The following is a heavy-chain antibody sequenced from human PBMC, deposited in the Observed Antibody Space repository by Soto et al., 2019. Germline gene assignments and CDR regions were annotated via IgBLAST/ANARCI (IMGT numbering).Heavy chain of an antibody. V-gene: IGHV1-3*01. CDR2: INADNGNT. CDR3: ARAYSGYDYKGIDY. Sequence: GASVTVSCKASGYTFTGYSMHWVRQAPGQGLEWMGWINADNGNTKYAQKFQGRVTITRDTSTSTAYMELSSLRSEDTAVYYCARAYSGYDYKGIDYCGQGTLVTVSS. J-gene: IGHJ4*02. D-gene: IGHD5-12*01. CDR1: GYTFTGYS.